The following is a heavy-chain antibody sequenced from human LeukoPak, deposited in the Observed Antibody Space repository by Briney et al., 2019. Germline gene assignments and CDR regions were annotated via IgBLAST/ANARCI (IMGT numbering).Heavy chain of an antibody. CDR3: ARDQEGFDY. V-gene: IGHV1-46*01. CDR2: IYPRDGST. J-gene: IGHJ4*02. Sequence: GASMKVSCQASGYTFTSNYIHWVRQAPGQGLEWMGMIYPRDGSTSYAQKFQGRVTVTRDTSTSTVHMELSGLRSEDTAVYYCARDQEGFDYWGQGTLVTVSS. CDR1: GYTFTSNY.